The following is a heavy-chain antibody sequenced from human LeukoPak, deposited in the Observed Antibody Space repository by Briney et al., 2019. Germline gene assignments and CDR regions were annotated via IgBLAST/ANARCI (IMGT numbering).Heavy chain of an antibody. Sequence: GGSLRLSCAAPGLAFRSNGMHWVRQAPGKGLEWVAVISNVGSKIYYTDSVRGRFTISRDNPKNTLDLQMNSLSTNDTALYYCAQDRGGEQQLIQGFAYWGQGTLVTVSS. J-gene: IGHJ4*02. CDR1: GLAFRSNG. CDR3: AQDRGGEQQLIQGFAY. CDR2: ISNVGSKI. D-gene: IGHD6-13*01. V-gene: IGHV3-30*19.